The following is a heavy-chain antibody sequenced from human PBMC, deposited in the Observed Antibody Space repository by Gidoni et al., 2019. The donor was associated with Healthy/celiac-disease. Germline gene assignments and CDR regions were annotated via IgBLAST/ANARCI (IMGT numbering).Heavy chain of an antibody. CDR1: GGSISSGSYY. V-gene: IGHV4-61*02. Sequence: QVQLQESGPGLVKPSQTLSLTCTDPGGSISSGSYYWSWIRPPAGKGLEWIGRIYTSGSTNYNPSLKSRVTISVDTSKNQFSLKLSSVTAADTAVYYCAREQWLVPFDYWGQGTLVTVSS. CDR3: AREQWLVPFDY. CDR2: IYTSGST. J-gene: IGHJ4*02. D-gene: IGHD6-19*01.